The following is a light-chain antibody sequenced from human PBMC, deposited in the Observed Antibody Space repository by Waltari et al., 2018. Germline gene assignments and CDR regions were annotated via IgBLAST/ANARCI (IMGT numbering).Light chain of an antibody. CDR1: QSVSRT. J-gene: IGKJ1*01. CDR2: DAS. Sequence: EIVLTQSPGTLSLSPGERATLSCRASQSVSRTLAWCQQKPGQAPRLLIYDASSRAAGSPDRFRGSGTGTGFSFTISRLEPEDFGVYYCQKYGTLPATFGQGTKVEIK. CDR3: QKYGTLPAT. V-gene: IGKV3-20*01.